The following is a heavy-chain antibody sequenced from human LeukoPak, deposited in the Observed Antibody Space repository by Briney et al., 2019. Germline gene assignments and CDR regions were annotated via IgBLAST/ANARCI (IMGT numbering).Heavy chain of an antibody. CDR2: IIPIFCTA. CDR3: ARDKYYGSGSYQGSAFDI. J-gene: IGHJ3*02. D-gene: IGHD3-10*01. V-gene: IGHV1-69*01. CDR1: GGTFSSYA. Sequence: SVKVSCKASGGTFSSYAINWVRQAPGQGLEWMGGIIPIFCTANYAQKFQGRVTITADESTSTAYMELSSLRSEDTAVYYCARDKYYGSGSYQGSAFDIWGQGTMVTVSS.